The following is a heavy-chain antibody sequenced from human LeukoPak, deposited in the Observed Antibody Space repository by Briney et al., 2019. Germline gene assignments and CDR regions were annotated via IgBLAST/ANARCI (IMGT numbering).Heavy chain of an antibody. CDR2: IKPDGSEK. CDR3: ARMGSYCDY. J-gene: IGHJ4*02. Sequence: GGSLRLSCVASGFTFSSHHMNWVRQTPGKGLESMATIKPDGSEKYYVDSVKGRFTISRDNAKSSLYLQMNSLRAADTGVYFCARMGSYCDYWDQGTLVTVSS. V-gene: IGHV3-7*01. D-gene: IGHD2-15*01. CDR1: GFTFSSHH.